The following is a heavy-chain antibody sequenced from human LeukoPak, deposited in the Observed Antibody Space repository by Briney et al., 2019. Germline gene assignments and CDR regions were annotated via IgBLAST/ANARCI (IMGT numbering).Heavy chain of an antibody. CDR1: GFTFDDCG. J-gene: IGHJ4*02. Sequence: GGSLRLSCAASGFTFDDCGMSWVRQAPGKGLEWVSGINWNGGITGYADSVKGRFTISRDNAKNSLYLQMNSLRAEDTALYYCAREGLESSGNPGGVPPDYWGQGTLVTVSS. D-gene: IGHD6-19*01. CDR2: INWNGGIT. CDR3: AREGLESSGNPGGVPPDY. V-gene: IGHV3-20*04.